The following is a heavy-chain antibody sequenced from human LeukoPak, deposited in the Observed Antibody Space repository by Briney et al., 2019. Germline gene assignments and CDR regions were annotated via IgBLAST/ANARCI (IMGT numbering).Heavy chain of an antibody. Sequence: ASVKVSCKNSAYTFTNYAMNWVRQAPGHGLEWTGWINTNTGNPTYAQGFTGRFVVSLDTSASTAYLQISSLKAGDTAVYYCVTRAGVSSGFFNCDYWGQGALGSVSS. V-gene: IGHV7-4-1*02. J-gene: IGHJ4*02. D-gene: IGHD3-22*01. CDR3: VTRAGVSSGFFNCDY. CDR2: INTNTGNP. CDR1: AYTFTNYA.